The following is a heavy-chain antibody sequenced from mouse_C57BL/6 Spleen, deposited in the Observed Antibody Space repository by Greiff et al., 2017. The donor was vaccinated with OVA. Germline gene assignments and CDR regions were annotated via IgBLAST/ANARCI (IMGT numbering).Heavy chain of an antibody. Sequence: QVQLQQSGAELVKPGASVKLSCKASGYTFTEYTIHWVKQRSGQGLEWIGWFYPGSGSIKYNEKFKDKAPLTADKSSSTVYMGRSRLTSEDAAVYFCARHEDGDSSGLRFAYWGQGTLVTVSA. J-gene: IGHJ3*01. CDR2: FYPGSGSI. CDR3: ARHEDGDSSGLRFAY. V-gene: IGHV1-62-2*01. CDR1: GYTFTEYT. D-gene: IGHD3-2*02.